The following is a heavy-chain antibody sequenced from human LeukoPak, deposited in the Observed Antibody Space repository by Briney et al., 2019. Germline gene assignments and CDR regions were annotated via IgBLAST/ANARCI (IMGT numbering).Heavy chain of an antibody. CDR3: ARRFAAQLAFVDV. D-gene: IGHD3-3*02. CDR1: GFTFTNYA. V-gene: IGHV3-64*02. J-gene: IGHJ6*04. CDR2: ISYNGGRT. Sequence: GGSLRLSCAASGFTFTNYAMHWVRQAPGKGLEYVSAISYNGGRTYYADSVKGRFTISRDNSKNTLYLQMGSLTAEDMAVYYCARRFAAQLAFVDVWGKGTTVTISS.